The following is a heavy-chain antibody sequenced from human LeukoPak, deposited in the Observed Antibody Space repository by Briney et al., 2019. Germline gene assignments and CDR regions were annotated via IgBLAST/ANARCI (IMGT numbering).Heavy chain of an antibody. D-gene: IGHD2-15*01. CDR1: GYSFTSYW. CDR2: IYPGDSDT. Sequence: GESLKISCKGSGYSFTSYWIGWVRQMPGKGLEWMGIIYPGDSDTRYSPSFQGQVTISADKSISTAYLQWSSLKASDTAMYYCARRVGYCSGGSCYFDYWGQGTQVTVSS. V-gene: IGHV5-51*01. J-gene: IGHJ4*02. CDR3: ARRVGYCSGGSCYFDY.